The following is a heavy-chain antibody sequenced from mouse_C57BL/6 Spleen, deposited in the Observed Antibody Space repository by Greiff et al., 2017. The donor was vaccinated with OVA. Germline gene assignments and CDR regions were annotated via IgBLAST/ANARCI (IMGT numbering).Heavy chain of an antibody. CDR1: GYTFTDYN. J-gene: IGHJ2*01. CDR3: ARGGYYDYDGFDY. Sequence: EVKVVESGPELVKPGASVKMSCKASGYTFTDYNMHWVKQSHGKSLEWIGYINPNNGGTSYNQKFKGKATLTVNKSSSTAYMELRSLTSEDSAVYYCARGGYYDYDGFDYWGQGTTLTVSS. V-gene: IGHV1-22*01. CDR2: INPNNGGT. D-gene: IGHD2-4*01.